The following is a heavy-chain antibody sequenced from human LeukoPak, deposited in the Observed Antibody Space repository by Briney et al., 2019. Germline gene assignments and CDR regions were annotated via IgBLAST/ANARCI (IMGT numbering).Heavy chain of an antibody. CDR2: ISYDGSNK. D-gene: IGHD4-17*01. CDR1: GFTFSSYA. Sequence: GESLRLSCAASGFTFSSYAMHWVRQAPGKGLEWEAVISYDGSNKYYADSVKGRFTISRDNSKNTLYLQMNSLRAEDTAVYYCAREDYGGNHFDYWGQGTLVTVSS. CDR3: AREDYGGNHFDY. V-gene: IGHV3-30-3*01. J-gene: IGHJ4*02.